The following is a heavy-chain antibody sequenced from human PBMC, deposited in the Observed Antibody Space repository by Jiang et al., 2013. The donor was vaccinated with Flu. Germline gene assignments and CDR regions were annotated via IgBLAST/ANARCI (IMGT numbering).Heavy chain of an antibody. CDR2: ISGSGGST. CDR1: GFTLSSYA. D-gene: IGHD1-26*01. CDR3: AKDFFGSYSYWYFDL. Sequence: ASGFTLSSYAMSWVRQAPREGLEWVSAISGSGGSTYYADSVKGRFTISRDNSKNTLYLQMNSLRAEDTAVYYCAKDFFGSYSYWYFDLWGRGTLVTVSS. J-gene: IGHJ2*01. V-gene: IGHV3-23*01.